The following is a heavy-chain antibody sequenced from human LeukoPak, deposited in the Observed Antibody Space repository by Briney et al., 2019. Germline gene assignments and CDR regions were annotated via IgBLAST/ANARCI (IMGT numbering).Heavy chain of an antibody. J-gene: IGHJ4*02. Sequence: ASVKVSCKASGYTFAGYYIHWVRQAPGQGLEWMGWINPQNGATNYAQRFQGRVSMTRDTSISTAYMELNRLTSDDTAVYYCARDLISAGDLCDYWGQGTLVTVSS. CDR2: INPQNGAT. CDR1: GYTFAGYY. CDR3: ARDLISAGDLCDY. D-gene: IGHD6-13*01. V-gene: IGHV1-2*02.